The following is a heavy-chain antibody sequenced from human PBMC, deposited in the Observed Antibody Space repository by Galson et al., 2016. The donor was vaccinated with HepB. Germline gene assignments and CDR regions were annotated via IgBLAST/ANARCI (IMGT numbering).Heavy chain of an antibody. Sequence: SLRLSCAVSGLMYTHYAMDWVRQAPGKGLEWVSIIDDSGDHIYYAESVKGRFTISRDKATNTLYLQMNSLRAEDTALYYCARDRGYRALDLWGQGTTVTVSS. CDR1: GLMYTHYA. CDR3: ARDRGYRALDL. V-gene: IGHV3-23*01. J-gene: IGHJ3*01. D-gene: IGHD3-10*01. CDR2: IDDSGDHI.